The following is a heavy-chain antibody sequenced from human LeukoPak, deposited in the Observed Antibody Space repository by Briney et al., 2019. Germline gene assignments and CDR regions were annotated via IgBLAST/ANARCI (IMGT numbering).Heavy chain of an antibody. CDR3: ARGSAFDY. V-gene: IGHV4-59*12. Sequence: PSETLSLTCTVSGASISSSYWSWIRQPPGKGLEWIGYISNHGSANYNPSLNSPVTISVDTSKNQFSLKLSSVTAADTAVYYCARGSAFDYWGQGTLVTVSS. CDR1: GASISSSY. J-gene: IGHJ4*02. CDR2: ISNHGSA. D-gene: IGHD1-26*01.